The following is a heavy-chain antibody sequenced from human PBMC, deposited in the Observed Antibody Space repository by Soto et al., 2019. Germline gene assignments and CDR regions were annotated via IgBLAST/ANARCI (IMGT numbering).Heavy chain of an antibody. V-gene: IGHV4-31*03. CDR1: GGSISSGGYY. Sequence: LSLTCTVSGGSISSGGYYWSWIRQHPGKGLEWIGYIYYSGSTYYNPSLKSRVTISVDTSKNQFSLKLSSVTAADTAVYYCARVYYYGSGSYAYFDYWGQGTLVTVSS. D-gene: IGHD3-10*01. CDR2: IYYSGST. CDR3: ARVYYYGSGSYAYFDY. J-gene: IGHJ4*02.